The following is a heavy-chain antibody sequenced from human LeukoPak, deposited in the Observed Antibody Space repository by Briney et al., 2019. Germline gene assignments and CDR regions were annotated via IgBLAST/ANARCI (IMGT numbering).Heavy chain of an antibody. CDR2: ISGSGGST. CDR3: AKGGEYYDILTGYYIHYFDY. Sequence: AGGSLRLSCAASGFTFSSYAMSWVRQAPGKGLEWVSAISGSGGSTYYADSVKGRFTISRDNSKNTLYLQMNSLRAEDTAVYYCAKGGEYYDILTGYYIHYFDYWGQGTLVTVSS. CDR1: GFTFSSYA. D-gene: IGHD3-9*01. J-gene: IGHJ4*02. V-gene: IGHV3-23*01.